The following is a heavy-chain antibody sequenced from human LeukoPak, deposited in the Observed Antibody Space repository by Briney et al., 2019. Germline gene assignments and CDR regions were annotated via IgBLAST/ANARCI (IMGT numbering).Heavy chain of an antibody. Sequence: GGSLRLSCAASGFTFSSHLMSWVRQAPGKGLEWVPIIKQDGSEKYYVDSVKGRFTISRDNAKNSLYPQMNSLRAEDTAVYYCASRAGYSSSWSAFDYWGQGTLVTVSS. CDR2: IKQDGSEK. CDR1: GFTFSSHL. CDR3: ASRAGYSSSWSAFDY. J-gene: IGHJ4*02. V-gene: IGHV3-7*05. D-gene: IGHD6-13*01.